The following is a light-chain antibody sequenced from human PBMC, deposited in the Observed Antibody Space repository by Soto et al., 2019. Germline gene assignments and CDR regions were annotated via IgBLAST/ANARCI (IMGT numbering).Light chain of an antibody. CDR1: SSNLGAGYD. Sequence: QAVVTQPPSVSGAPGQRVTISCTGDSSNLGAGYDVHWYQQLPGAAPKLVIFGNRNRPSGVPERFSGSKSGTSASLAITGLQAEDEADYYCQAYDYSLTASVFGGGTKLTVL. V-gene: IGLV1-40*01. CDR2: GNR. CDR3: QAYDYSLTASV. J-gene: IGLJ3*02.